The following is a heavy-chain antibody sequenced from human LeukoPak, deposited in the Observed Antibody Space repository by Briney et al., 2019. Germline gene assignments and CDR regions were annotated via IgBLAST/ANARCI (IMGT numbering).Heavy chain of an antibody. CDR3: ARDYYDSSGSSLVDY. V-gene: IGHV1-2*02. CDR2: INPNSGGT. J-gene: IGHJ4*02. CDR1: GHTLTELS. D-gene: IGHD3-22*01. Sequence: ASVKVSCKVSGHTLTELSIHWVRQAPGKRLEWMGWINPNSGGTNYAQKFQGRVTMTRDTSISTAYMELSRLRSDDTAVYYCARDYYDSSGSSLVDYWGQGTLITVSS.